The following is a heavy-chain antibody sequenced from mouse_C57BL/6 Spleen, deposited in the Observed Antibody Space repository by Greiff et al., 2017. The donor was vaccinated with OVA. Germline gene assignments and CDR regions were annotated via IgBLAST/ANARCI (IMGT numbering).Heavy chain of an antibody. CDR1: GYTFTDYY. J-gene: IGHJ3*01. Sequence: EVQLQQSGPELVKPGASVTISCKASGYTFTDYYMNYLKQSHPKSLQYIGDLTPNHGGTSYNQKFKGKATLTVDKSSSTAYMALRSLTSEDSAVYYCARGLLRAWFAYWGQGTLVTVSA. CDR2: LTPNHGGT. V-gene: IGHV1-26*01. CDR3: ARGLLRAWFAY. D-gene: IGHD2-3*01.